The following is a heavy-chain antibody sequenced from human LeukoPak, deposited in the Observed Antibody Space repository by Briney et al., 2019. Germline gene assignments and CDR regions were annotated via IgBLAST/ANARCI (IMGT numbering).Heavy chain of an antibody. D-gene: IGHD2-8*01. Sequence: GGSLRLSCAASGFTFTNAWMSWVRQAPGKGLEWVGRIKSKTDGGTTDYAAPVKGRFTISRDDSKNTLYLQMNSLKTEDTAVYYCTTEAELRHYCTNGICYNFDYWGQGTLVTVSS. CDR2: IKSKTDGGTT. CDR1: GFTFTNAW. V-gene: IGHV3-15*01. J-gene: IGHJ4*02. CDR3: TTEAELRHYCTNGICYNFDY.